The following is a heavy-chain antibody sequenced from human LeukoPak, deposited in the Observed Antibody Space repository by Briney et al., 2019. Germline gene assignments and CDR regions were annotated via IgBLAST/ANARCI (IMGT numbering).Heavy chain of an antibody. CDR3: AITTSGSFLPFDY. J-gene: IGHJ4*02. CDR1: GFTFSSYG. V-gene: IGHV3-30*02. Sequence: GGSLRLSCAASGFTFSSYGMHWVRQAPGKGLEWVAFLRYDGSNKYYADSVKGRFTISRDNSKNTLYVQMNSLRAEDTAVYYCAITTSGSFLPFDYWGQGTLVTVSS. D-gene: IGHD1-26*01. CDR2: LRYDGSNK.